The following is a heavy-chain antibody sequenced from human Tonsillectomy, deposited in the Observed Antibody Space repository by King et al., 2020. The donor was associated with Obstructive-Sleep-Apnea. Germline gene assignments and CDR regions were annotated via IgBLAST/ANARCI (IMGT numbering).Heavy chain of an antibody. D-gene: IGHD3-10*01. CDR2: ISYTGST. V-gene: IGHV4-59*08. CDR3: ARHEILLWFGEHQIRYSFDM. Sequence: VQLQESGPGLVKPSETLSLTCTVSGGSISSNYWSWIRQPPGKGLEWIGYISYTGSTNCNPSLKSRVTISLDTSKNQFSLKLTSVTAADTAVYYCARHEILLWFGEHQIRYSFDMWGQGTMVTVSS. CDR1: GGSISSNY. J-gene: IGHJ3*02.